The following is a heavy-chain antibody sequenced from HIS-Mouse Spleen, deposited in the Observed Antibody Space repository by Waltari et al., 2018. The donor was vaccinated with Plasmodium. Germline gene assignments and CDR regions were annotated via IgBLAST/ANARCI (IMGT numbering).Heavy chain of an antibody. V-gene: IGHV4-4*07. CDR1: GGSLSHSY. J-gene: IGHJ6*02. Sequence: QVQLQESGPGLVKPSEALSLTCTLSGGSLSHSYRRWIPRPAGKGLEWIERIYTSGSTNYNPSLKSRVTMSVDTSKNQFSLKLSSVTAADTAVYYCARGPAAAGNWRHYGMDVWGQGTLVTVSS. CDR2: IYTSGST. CDR3: ARGPAAAGNWRHYGMDV. D-gene: IGHD6-13*01.